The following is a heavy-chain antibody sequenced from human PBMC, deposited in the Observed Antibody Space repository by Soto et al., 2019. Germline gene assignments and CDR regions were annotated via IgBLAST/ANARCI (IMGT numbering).Heavy chain of an antibody. Sequence: QVQLVESGGGVVQPGRSLRLSCAASGFTFSPYAMHWVRQAPGKGLEWVAVISYDGNNKNYADSVKGRLAISRDNSRNTLYPQMQSRRAEGTAVYSCARARLDTPARDYWGQGTLVTVSS. CDR3: ARARLDTPARDY. CDR1: GFTFSPYA. V-gene: IGHV3-30*09. D-gene: IGHD2-2*01. CDR2: ISYDGNNK. J-gene: IGHJ4*02.